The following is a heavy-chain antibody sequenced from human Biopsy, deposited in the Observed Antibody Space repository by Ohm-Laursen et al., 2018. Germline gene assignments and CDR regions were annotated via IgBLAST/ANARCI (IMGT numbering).Heavy chain of an antibody. CDR3: ARDALGGGSYRFFY. CDR1: GGTFTNYA. Sequence: SSVKVSCKASGGTFTNYAISWVRQAPGQGLEWMGGIIPIFGTANYAQKFQGRVTITADESTNTAYMELSSLRSDDTAVYYCARDALGGGSYRFFYWGQGSLVTVSS. J-gene: IGHJ4*02. V-gene: IGHV1-69*01. D-gene: IGHD1-26*01. CDR2: IIPIFGTA.